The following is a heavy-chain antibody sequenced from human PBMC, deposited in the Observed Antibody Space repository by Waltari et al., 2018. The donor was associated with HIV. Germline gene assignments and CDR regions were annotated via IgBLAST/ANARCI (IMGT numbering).Heavy chain of an antibody. V-gene: IGHV4-34*01. CDR2: INHSGST. CDR3: ASLGYYDSSGPFDY. CDR1: GGSFRGYD. D-gene: IGHD3-22*01. Sequence: QVQLQQWGAGLLKPSETLSLTCAVYGGSFRGYDWSWIRQPPGKGLEWIGEINHSGSTNYNPSLKSRVTISVDTSKNQFSLKLSSVTTADTAVYYCASLGYYDSSGPFDYWGQGTLVTVSS. J-gene: IGHJ4*02.